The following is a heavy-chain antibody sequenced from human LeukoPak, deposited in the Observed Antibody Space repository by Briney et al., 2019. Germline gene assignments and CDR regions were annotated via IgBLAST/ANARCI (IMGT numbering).Heavy chain of an antibody. D-gene: IGHD2-2*01. Sequence: SETLSLTCAVSGGSISSGGYSWSWIRQPPGKGLEWIGYIYHSGSTYYNPSLKSRVTISVDRSKNQFSLKLNSVTAADTAVYYCARTSYCSSTSCYWFDPWGQGTLVTVSS. CDR3: ARTSYCSSTSCYWFDP. V-gene: IGHV4-30-2*01. CDR1: GGSISSGGYS. CDR2: IYHSGST. J-gene: IGHJ5*02.